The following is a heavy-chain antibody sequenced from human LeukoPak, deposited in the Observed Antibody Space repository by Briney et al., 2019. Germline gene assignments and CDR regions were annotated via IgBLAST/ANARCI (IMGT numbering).Heavy chain of an antibody. D-gene: IGHD5-18*01. V-gene: IGHV3-11*01. Sequence: GGSLSLSCAASRFTLSNYWMSWIRQAPGKGLEWVSYISSSGNTIYYADSVKGRFTISRDNAKNSLYLQMNSLRAEDTAVYYCARERGYTYGAAFDYWGQGTLVTVSS. J-gene: IGHJ4*02. CDR1: RFTLSNYW. CDR2: ISSSGNTI. CDR3: ARERGYTYGAAFDY.